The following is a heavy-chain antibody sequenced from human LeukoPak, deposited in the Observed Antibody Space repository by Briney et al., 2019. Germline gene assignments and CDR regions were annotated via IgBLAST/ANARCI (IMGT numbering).Heavy chain of an antibody. CDR2: IYHSGTT. V-gene: IGHV4-4*02. Sequence: SETLSLTCAVSGGSIRSTNWWSWVRQPPGKGLEWIGEIYHSGTTNYNPSLRSRLTISVDKSKNQFSLKLSSVTAADTAVYYCARHAAVEGSSGWSPLWWFDPWGQGTLVTVSS. J-gene: IGHJ5*02. CDR3: ARHAAVEGSSGWSPLWWFDP. CDR1: GGSIRSTNW. D-gene: IGHD6-19*01.